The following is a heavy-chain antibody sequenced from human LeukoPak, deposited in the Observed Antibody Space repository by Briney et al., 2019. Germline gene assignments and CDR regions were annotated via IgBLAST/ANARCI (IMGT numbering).Heavy chain of an antibody. CDR3: ARDPSPWLSSGWYYFDY. D-gene: IGHD6-19*01. J-gene: IGHJ4*02. CDR1: GFTFSSYW. V-gene: IGHV3-7*01. CDR2: IKQDGSEK. Sequence: GGSLRLSCAASGFTFSSYWMSWVRQAPGKGLEWVANIKQDGSEKYYVDSVKGRFTISRDNAKNSLYLQMNSPRAEDTAVHYCARDPSPWLSSGWYYFDYWGQGTLVTVSS.